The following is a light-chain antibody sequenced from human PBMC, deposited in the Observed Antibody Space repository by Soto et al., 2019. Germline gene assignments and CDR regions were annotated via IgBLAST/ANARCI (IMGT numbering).Light chain of an antibody. CDR1: SSNSGSNT. Sequence: QSVLTQPRSASGTPGQRVTISCSGSSSNSGSNTVNWYQQLPGTAPKLLIHSNNERPSGVPDRFSGSKSGTSASLAISGLQSEDEADYYCAAWDDSLNGYVFGPGTKLTVL. V-gene: IGLV1-44*01. J-gene: IGLJ1*01. CDR3: AAWDDSLNGYV. CDR2: SNN.